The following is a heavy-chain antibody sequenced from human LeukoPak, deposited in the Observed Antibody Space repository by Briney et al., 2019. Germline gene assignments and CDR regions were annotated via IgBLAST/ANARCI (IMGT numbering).Heavy chain of an antibody. CDR2: IKQDGSEI. J-gene: IGHJ4*02. V-gene: IGHV3-7*01. D-gene: IGHD2-21*01. CDR1: GFTFSTYW. CDR3: ARDKIVGPTALDY. Sequence: GGSLRLSCAASGFTFSTYWMSWVRQAPGQGLEWVANIKQDGSEIYYVDSVKGRFTISRDNSRNSLYLQMNSLRAEDTSVYYCARDKIVGPTALDYWGRGTLVTVSS.